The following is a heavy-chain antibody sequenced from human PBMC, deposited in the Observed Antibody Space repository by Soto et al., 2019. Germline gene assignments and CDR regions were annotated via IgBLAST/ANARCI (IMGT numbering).Heavy chain of an antibody. V-gene: IGHV2-5*01. CDR2: IYWNDYK. J-gene: IGHJ6*01. D-gene: IGHD3-3*01. CDR3: AQSPSADDVYGMDV. Sequence: GXTPVNATHTLTXTCTFSRCSLSTSGVGVGWIRQPPGKALEWLALIYWNDYKRYSPSLKSRLTITKDTSKNKVVLTMTNIDPVEPAKYYCAQSPSADDVYGMDVWGQGTTGTVSS. CDR1: RCSLSTSGVG.